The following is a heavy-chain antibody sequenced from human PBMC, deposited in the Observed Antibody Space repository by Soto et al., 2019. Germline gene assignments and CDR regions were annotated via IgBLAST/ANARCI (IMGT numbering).Heavy chain of an antibody. V-gene: IGHV1-24*01. CDR2: MNPKDGNT. Sequence: GASAELCCEVSGDTLTGLSMHWAQQANGKGLEWMGGMNPKDGNTVYAQKFQGRVTMTRNTSISTAYMELSSLRPEDTAVCYCARGGSPALEWLSYYYYYYYMDVWGKGTTVTVSS. J-gene: IGHJ6*03. CDR1: GDTLTGLS. D-gene: IGHD3-3*01. CDR3: ARGGSPALEWLSYYYYYYYMDV.